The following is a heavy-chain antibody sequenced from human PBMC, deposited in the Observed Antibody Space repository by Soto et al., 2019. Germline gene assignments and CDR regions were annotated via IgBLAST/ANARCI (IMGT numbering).Heavy chain of an antibody. CDR2: VSAYNDNI. J-gene: IGHJ3*02. Sequence: QVQLVQSGSEVKKPGASVKVSCKASGYTFSSYGINWVRQAPGQGLEWLGWVSAYNDNIDYAQTFQGRVTMTTDKSTNTAYMELRSLRSDDTAVYYCARGNYYDRRGYFSALDIWGQGTMVTVSS. D-gene: IGHD3-22*01. V-gene: IGHV1-18*01. CDR3: ARGNYYDRRGYFSALDI. CDR1: GYTFSSYG.